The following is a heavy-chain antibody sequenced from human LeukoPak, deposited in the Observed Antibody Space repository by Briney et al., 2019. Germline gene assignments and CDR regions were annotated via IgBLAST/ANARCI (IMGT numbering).Heavy chain of an antibody. Sequence: PRGSLRLSCAASGFTFSSYSMNWVRQAPGKGLEWVSSISSSSSYIYYADSVKGRFTISRDNAKNSLYLQMNSLRAEDTAVYYCARDHYYDSSGYFDYWGQGTLVTVSS. D-gene: IGHD3-22*01. CDR2: ISSSSSYI. CDR3: ARDHYYDSSGYFDY. CDR1: GFTFSSYS. J-gene: IGHJ4*02. V-gene: IGHV3-21*01.